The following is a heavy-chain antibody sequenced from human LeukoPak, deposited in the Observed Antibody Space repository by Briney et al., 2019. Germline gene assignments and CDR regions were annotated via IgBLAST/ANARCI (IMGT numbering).Heavy chain of an antibody. J-gene: IGHJ3*02. CDR1: GHSISSGGYS. D-gene: IGHD2-15*01. CDR2: IYYSGST. Sequence: PSETLSLTCTVSGHSISSGGYSWSWIRQPPGKGLEWIGYIYYSGSTYYNPSLKSRLTLSVDTSKNQFSLNLSSVTAADTAVYYCARDGRYCSGGVCYWGAFDIWGQGTMVTVSS. V-gene: IGHV4-30-4*07. CDR3: ARDGRYCSGGVCYWGAFDI.